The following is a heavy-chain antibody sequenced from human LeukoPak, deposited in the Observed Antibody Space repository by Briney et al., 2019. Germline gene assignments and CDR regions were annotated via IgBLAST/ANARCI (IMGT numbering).Heavy chain of an antibody. Sequence: GAVKVSCKASGYTFATFGISWVRQAPGRGLEWMGWISTYNGNTKYTQSLQGRVTMTTDSSASTVYMELRSLRSDDTALYYCARGTALDSWGQGTLVTVSS. CDR3: ARGTALDS. D-gene: IGHD4-17*01. J-gene: IGHJ4*02. CDR2: ISTYNGNT. V-gene: IGHV1-18*01. CDR1: GYTFATFG.